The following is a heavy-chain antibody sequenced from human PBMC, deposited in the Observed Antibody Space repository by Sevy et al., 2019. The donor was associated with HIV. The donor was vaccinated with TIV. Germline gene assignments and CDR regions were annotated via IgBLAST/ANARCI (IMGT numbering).Heavy chain of an antibody. D-gene: IGHD1-1*01. V-gene: IGHV3-30-3*01. J-gene: IGHJ1*01. CDR3: ALEGLSSAVAEYFHN. CDR1: GFTFNFFS. Sequence: GGSLRLSCAASGFTFNFFSMHWVRQAPGKGLEWVATISFDGSNEHYADSVKGRFTISRDNSKNSLFLQMNSLRADDSAVYYCALEGLSSAVAEYFHNWGQGTLVTVSS. CDR2: ISFDGSNE.